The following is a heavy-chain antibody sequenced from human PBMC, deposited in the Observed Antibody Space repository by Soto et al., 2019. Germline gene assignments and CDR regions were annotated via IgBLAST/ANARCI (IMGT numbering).Heavy chain of an antibody. Sequence: QVQLVESEGGVVQPGRSLRLSCAASGFTFSSYGMHWVRQAPGKGLQWVAVISYDGNNKYYADSVKGRFTISRDNSKNTLYLQMNSLRAEDTAVYYCAKSVYNWNDGFFDYWGQGTLVTVSS. D-gene: IGHD1-1*01. J-gene: IGHJ4*02. CDR1: GFTFSSYG. CDR3: AKSVYNWNDGFFDY. CDR2: ISYDGNNK. V-gene: IGHV3-30*18.